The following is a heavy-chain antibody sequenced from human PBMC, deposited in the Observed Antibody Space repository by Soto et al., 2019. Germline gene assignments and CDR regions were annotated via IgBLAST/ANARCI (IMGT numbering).Heavy chain of an antibody. CDR2: IIPIFGTA. V-gene: IGHV1-69*12. J-gene: IGHJ6*02. Sequence: QVQLVQSGAEVKKPGSSVKVSCKASGGTFSSYAISWVRQAPGQGLEWMGGIIPIFGTANYAQKFQGRVTITADDSTSTAYMELSSLSSEDTAVYYCAVGIGYCSGGSCSRYYYYYGMDVWGQGTTVTVSS. CDR1: GGTFSSYA. D-gene: IGHD2-15*01. CDR3: AVGIGYCSGGSCSRYYYYYGMDV.